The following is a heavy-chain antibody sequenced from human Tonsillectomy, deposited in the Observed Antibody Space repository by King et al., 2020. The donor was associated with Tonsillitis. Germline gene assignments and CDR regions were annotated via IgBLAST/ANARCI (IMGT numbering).Heavy chain of an antibody. J-gene: IGHJ5*02. V-gene: IGHV3-23*04. D-gene: IGHD3-16*01. CDR3: ANTNEGELGWRVRGKLFDP. Sequence: VQLVESGGGLVQPGGSLRLSCAASGFTFSSYAMSWVRQAPGKGLEWVSAISGSGGSTYYADSVKGRFTISRDNSKNTLYLQMNSLRAEDTAVYYCANTNEGELGWRVRGKLFDPWGQGTLVTVSS. CDR1: GFTFSSYA. CDR2: ISGSGGST.